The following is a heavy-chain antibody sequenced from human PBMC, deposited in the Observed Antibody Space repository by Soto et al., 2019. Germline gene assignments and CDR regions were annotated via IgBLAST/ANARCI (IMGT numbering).Heavy chain of an antibody. Sequence: GGSLRLSCAASEFTFSSYAMSWVRQAPGKGLEWVSTFSGAGGRTYYADSVKGRFTISRDNAKNSLYLQLNSLRDEDTAVYYCAREMGACSDSSCYPGPYDSWGQGTLVTVS. CDR2: FSGAGGRT. CDR1: EFTFSSYA. D-gene: IGHD3-16*01. J-gene: IGHJ5*02. V-gene: IGHV3-23*01. CDR3: AREMGACSDSSCYPGPYDS.